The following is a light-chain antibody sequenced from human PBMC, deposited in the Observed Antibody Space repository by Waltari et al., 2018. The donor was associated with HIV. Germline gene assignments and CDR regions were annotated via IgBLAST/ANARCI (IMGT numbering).Light chain of an antibody. CDR1: SSDVGGHNS. J-gene: IGLJ2*01. CDR2: DVS. Sequence: QSALTQPASASGALGQSITISCTGTSSDVGGHNSVSWYQQHPGKAPKLLISDVSNRPSGVSNRFSGSKSGNTASLTISGLQAEDEADYYCSSYTANSRIFGGGTRLTVL. V-gene: IGLV2-14*03. CDR3: SSYTANSRI.